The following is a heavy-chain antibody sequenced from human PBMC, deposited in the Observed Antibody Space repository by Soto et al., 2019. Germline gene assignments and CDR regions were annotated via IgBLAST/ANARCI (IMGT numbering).Heavy chain of an antibody. CDR3: ASYGALSTTVTTIGAFDI. J-gene: IGHJ3*02. CDR2: ISAYNGNT. CDR1: GYTFTSYG. D-gene: IGHD4-4*01. V-gene: IGHV1-18*01. Sequence: GASMKVSCKASGYTFTSYGISWVRQAPGQGLEWMGWISAYNGNTNYAQKLQGRVTMTTDTSTSTAYMELRSLRSDDTAVYYCASYGALSTTVTTIGAFDIWGQGTMVTVSS.